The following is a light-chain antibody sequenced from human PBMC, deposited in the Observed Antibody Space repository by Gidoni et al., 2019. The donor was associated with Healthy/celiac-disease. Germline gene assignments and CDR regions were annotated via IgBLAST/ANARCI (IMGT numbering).Light chain of an antibody. CDR1: KLGDKY. V-gene: IGLV3-1*01. Sequence: SYELPQPPSVSVSPGQTASITCSGAKLGDKYACWYQQKQGQSPVLVIYQDSKRPSGIPERFSGSNSGNTATLTISGTQAMDEADYYCQAWDSSTAVFGGGTKLTVL. J-gene: IGLJ2*01. CDR2: QDS. CDR3: QAWDSSTAV.